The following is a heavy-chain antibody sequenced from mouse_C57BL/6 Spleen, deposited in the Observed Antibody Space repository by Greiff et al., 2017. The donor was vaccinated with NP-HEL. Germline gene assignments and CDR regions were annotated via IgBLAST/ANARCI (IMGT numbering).Heavy chain of an antibody. CDR3: ARGYYGSSYDAMDY. Sequence: VQLQQPGAELVKPGASVKLSCKASGYTFTSYWMHWVKQRPGQGLEWIGMIHPNSGSTNYNEKFKSKATLTVDKSSSTAYMQLSSLTSEDSAVYYCARGYYGSSYDAMDYWGQGTSVTVSS. CDR1: GYTFTSYW. J-gene: IGHJ4*01. V-gene: IGHV1-64*01. CDR2: IHPNSGST. D-gene: IGHD1-1*01.